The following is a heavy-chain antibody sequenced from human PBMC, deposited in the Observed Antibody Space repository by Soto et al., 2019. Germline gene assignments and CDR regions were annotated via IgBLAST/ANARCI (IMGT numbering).Heavy chain of an antibody. V-gene: IGHV1-46*01. D-gene: IGHD3-10*01. CDR2: INPSGGST. J-gene: IGHJ4*02. Sequence: ASVKVSCKASGYTFTNYYMHWVRQAPGQGLEWMGLINPSGGSTSYAQKFQGRVTMTRDTSTSTVYMELSSLRSEDTAMYYCARGLWFGESPGDYWGQGTLVTVSS. CDR1: GYTFTNYY. CDR3: ARGLWFGESPGDY.